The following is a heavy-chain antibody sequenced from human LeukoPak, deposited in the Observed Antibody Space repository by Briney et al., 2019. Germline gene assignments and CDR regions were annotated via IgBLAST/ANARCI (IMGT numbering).Heavy chain of an antibody. Sequence: GGSLRLSCVVSGFTVSNNYMSWVRQAPRKGLEWVSLIYSGGSTYYADSVKGRFTISRDNAKNSLYLQMNSLRAEDTAVYYCARGAQQLGYWGQGTLVTVSS. D-gene: IGHD6-13*01. V-gene: IGHV3-66*01. CDR2: IYSGGST. CDR1: GFTVSNNY. J-gene: IGHJ4*02. CDR3: ARGAQQLGY.